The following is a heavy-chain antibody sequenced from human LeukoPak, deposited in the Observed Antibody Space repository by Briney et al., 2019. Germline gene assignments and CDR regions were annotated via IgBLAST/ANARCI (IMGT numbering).Heavy chain of an antibody. V-gene: IGHV3-23*01. D-gene: IGHD1-1*01. Sequence: GGPLRLSCAASGFTFSSYAMTWVRQAPGKGLEWVSSISSSGHSTYYTDSVKGRFTISRDNSNNTLYLQMNSLRAEDTALYYCAKDQLRELGRDYFDYWGQGTMVTVSS. CDR1: GFTFSSYA. J-gene: IGHJ4*02. CDR3: AKDQLRELGRDYFDY. CDR2: ISSSGHST.